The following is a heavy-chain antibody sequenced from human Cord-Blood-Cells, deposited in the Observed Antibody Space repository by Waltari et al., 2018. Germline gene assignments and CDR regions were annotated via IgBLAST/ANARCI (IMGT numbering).Heavy chain of an antibody. D-gene: IGHD4-17*01. CDR1: GGSISSSSYY. Sequence: QLQLQESGPGLVKPSETLSLTCTVSGGSISSSSYYWVWIRQPPGKGLEWIGSIYYSGDTYYNPSLKSRVTISVDTSKNQFSLKLSSVTAADTAVYYCARHSGDYAIFDYWGQGTLVTVSS. CDR2: IYYSGDT. V-gene: IGHV4-39*01. CDR3: ARHSGDYAIFDY. J-gene: IGHJ4*02.